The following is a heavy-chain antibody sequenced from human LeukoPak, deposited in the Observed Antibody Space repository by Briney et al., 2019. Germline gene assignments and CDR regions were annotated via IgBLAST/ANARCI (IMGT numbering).Heavy chain of an antibody. D-gene: IGHD2/OR15-2a*01. CDR2: ISWNSGSI. CDR3: AKGPESMLQYGMDV. CDR1: GLTFDDYA. V-gene: IGHV3-9*01. J-gene: IGHJ6*02. Sequence: PGPSLRLSCAPSGLTFDDYAMDLVRQAPGKGPEWVSGISWNSGSIGYADSVKGRFTLPRDNANKSLYLQMNSPRVEDTALDYCAKGPESMLQYGMDVRGQGTTVTVSS.